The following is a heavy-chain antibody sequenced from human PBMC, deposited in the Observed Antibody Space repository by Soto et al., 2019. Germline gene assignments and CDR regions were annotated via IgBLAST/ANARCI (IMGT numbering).Heavy chain of an antibody. V-gene: IGHV4-59*08. CDR3: ARHVPYCSDTSHCAYGMDV. Sequence: QVQLQESGPGLVKPSETLSLTCTVSGGSISSSYWSWIRQPPGKGLAGLGYIYYSGSTNYTPPLKSRFPISADTSKNQFSLKLSYVAAAAPAVYYCARHVPYCSDTSHCAYGMDVWAQGTTVTVSS. D-gene: IGHD2-2*01. J-gene: IGHJ6*02. CDR1: GGSISSSY. CDR2: IYYSGST.